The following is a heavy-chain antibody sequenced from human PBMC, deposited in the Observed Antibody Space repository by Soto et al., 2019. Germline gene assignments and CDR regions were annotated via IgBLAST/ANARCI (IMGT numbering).Heavy chain of an antibody. J-gene: IGHJ6*02. CDR3: AREELTIYYYGMEV. CDR1: GYIFTGYH. Sequence: GASVKVSCKASGYIFTGYHMHWVRQAPGQGLEWMGWINPNSGGTKYAQKFQGRVTMTRDTSISTAYMELSSLRSDDTAVYYCAREELTIYYYGMEVWGQGTTVTVSS. CDR2: INPNSGGT. D-gene: IGHD1-7*01. V-gene: IGHV1-2*02.